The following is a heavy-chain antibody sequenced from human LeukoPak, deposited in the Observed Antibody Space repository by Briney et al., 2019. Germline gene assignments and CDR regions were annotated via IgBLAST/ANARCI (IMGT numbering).Heavy chain of an antibody. J-gene: IGHJ4*02. CDR3: ARDPPPYYYDTEGYYFDY. V-gene: IGHV1-18*01. CDR2: ISAYNGNT. CDR1: GYTFTSYG. D-gene: IGHD3-22*01. Sequence: ASVKVSCKASGYTFTSYGISWVRQAPGQGLEWMGWISAYNGNTNYAQKLQGRVTMTTDTSTSTAYMELRSLRSDDTAVYYCARDPPPYYYDTEGYYFDYWGQGTLVTDSS.